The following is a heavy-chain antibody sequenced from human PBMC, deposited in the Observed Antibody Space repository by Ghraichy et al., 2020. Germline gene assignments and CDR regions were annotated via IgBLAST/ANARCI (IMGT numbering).Heavy chain of an antibody. J-gene: IGHJ4*02. CDR3: ATGWSGPSDDFEN. V-gene: IGHV3-7*03. CDR1: GFIFTNYW. D-gene: IGHD2-15*01. CDR2: INQDGSVK. Sequence: GGSLRLSCAASGFIFTNYWMTWVRRAPGKGLEWVANINQDGSVKQYLDSVKGRFTISRDDAKNSLYLQMNSLRAEDTAIYYCATGWSGPSDDFENWGQGTLVTVSA.